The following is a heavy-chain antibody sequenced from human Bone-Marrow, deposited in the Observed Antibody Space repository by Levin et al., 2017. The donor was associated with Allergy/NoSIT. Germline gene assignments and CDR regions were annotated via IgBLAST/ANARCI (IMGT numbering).Heavy chain of an antibody. D-gene: IGHD2-2*01. Sequence: GEPLKISCAASGFTFSSYSMNWVRQAPGKGLEWVSFISSSSSYIYYADSVKGRFTTSRDNAKNSLFLQMNSLRAEDTAVYYCARDLRDSTSSYGMDVWGQGTTVTVSS. J-gene: IGHJ6*02. V-gene: IGHV3-21*01. CDR1: GFTFSSYS. CDR2: ISSSSSYI. CDR3: ARDLRDSTSSYGMDV.